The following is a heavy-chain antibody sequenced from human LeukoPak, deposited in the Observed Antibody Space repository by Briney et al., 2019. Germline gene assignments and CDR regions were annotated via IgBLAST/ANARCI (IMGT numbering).Heavy chain of an antibody. CDR1: GGSIKSNNW. Sequence: SGTLSLTCAVSGGSIKSNNWWSWVRQPPGKGLEWIGEIYHSGSTNYNPSLESRVTVSVDKSKNQFSLDLSSVTAADTAVYYCARDRSMSGRTSSYGMDVWGQGTTVTVSS. CDR3: ARDRSMSGRTSSYGMDV. J-gene: IGHJ6*02. V-gene: IGHV4-4*02. D-gene: IGHD6-6*01. CDR2: IYHSGST.